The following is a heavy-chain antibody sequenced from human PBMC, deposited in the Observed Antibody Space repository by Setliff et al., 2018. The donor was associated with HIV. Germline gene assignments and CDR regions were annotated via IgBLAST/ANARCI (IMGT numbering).Heavy chain of an antibody. CDR3: ARPYDSLYG. CDR2: IHYNEKT. D-gene: IGHD3-22*01. CDR1: GGSASNSRYY. Sequence: SETLSLTCTVSGGSASNSRYYWAWIRQPPGKGLEYIGSIHYNEKTYYNPSLKSRVTISADTYKNQFYLKLTSVTAADTAIYYCARPYDSLYGWGQGVLVTVSS. J-gene: IGHJ4*02. V-gene: IGHV4-39*01.